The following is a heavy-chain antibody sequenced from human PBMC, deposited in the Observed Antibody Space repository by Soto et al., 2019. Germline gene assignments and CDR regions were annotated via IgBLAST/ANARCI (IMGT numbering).Heavy chain of an antibody. J-gene: IGHJ4*02. CDR3: ARDPQAHTGQ. CDR1: GFTFSTTT. V-gene: IGHV3-21*01. Sequence: GGSLRLSCAASGFTFSTTTMNWVRQAPGRGLEWISSITRSSHGRFYADSVRGRFTISRDDTNNSLYLQMNSLRAEDTALYYCARDPQAHTGQWGLGTLVTVSS. CDR2: ITRSSHGR. D-gene: IGHD2-8*02.